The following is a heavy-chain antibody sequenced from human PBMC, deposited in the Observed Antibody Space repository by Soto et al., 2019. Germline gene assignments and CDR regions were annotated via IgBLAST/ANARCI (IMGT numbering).Heavy chain of an antibody. CDR3: AADPGDTRNFDY. Sequence: QVHLVQSGAEVKKPGASVKVSCKASGYIFSNYGISWVRQAPGQGLEWMGWISTYNANTYYAQKFQERVTITRDMSTSTAYMELSSLRSEDTAVYYCAADPGDTRNFDYWGQGTLVTVSS. CDR1: GYIFSNYG. CDR2: ISTYNANT. J-gene: IGHJ4*02. V-gene: IGHV1-18*01.